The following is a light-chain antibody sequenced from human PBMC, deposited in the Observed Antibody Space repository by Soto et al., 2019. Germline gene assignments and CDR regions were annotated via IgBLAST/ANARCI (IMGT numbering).Light chain of an antibody. V-gene: IGKV1-5*01. CDR2: AAS. CDR1: QSISSW. J-gene: IGKJ1*01. Sequence: DIQMTQSPSTLSASVGGRVTITCRASQSISSWLAWYQQKPGKVPKRLIYAASSLQSGVPSRFSGSGSGTEFTLTISSLQPEDFATYYCQQYNSYSWTFGQGTKVDIK. CDR3: QQYNSYSWT.